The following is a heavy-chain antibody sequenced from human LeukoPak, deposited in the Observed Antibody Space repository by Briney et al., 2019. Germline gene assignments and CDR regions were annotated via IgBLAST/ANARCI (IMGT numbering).Heavy chain of an antibody. CDR3: ARALKRFLEGRDYYYYMDV. V-gene: IGHV4-61*02. J-gene: IGHJ6*03. Sequence: SETLSLTCTVSGGSISSGSYYWSWIRQPAGKGLEWIGRIYTSGSTNYSPSLKSRVTISVDTSKNQFSLKLSSVTAADTAVYYCARALKRFLEGRDYYYYMDVWGKGTTVTVSS. CDR2: IYTSGST. D-gene: IGHD3-3*01. CDR1: GGSISSGSYY.